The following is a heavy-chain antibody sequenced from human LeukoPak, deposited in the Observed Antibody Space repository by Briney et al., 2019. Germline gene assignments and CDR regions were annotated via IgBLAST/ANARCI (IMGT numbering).Heavy chain of an antibody. CDR2: INPSGGST. CDR3: ARDPQYSSSWEYYFDY. Sequence: EASVKVSCKASGYTFTSYYMHWVRQAPGQGLEWTGIINPSGGSTSYAQKFQGRVTMTRDTSTSTVYMELSSLRSEDTAVYYCARDPQYSSSWEYYFDYWGQGTLVTVSS. V-gene: IGHV1-46*01. D-gene: IGHD6-6*01. J-gene: IGHJ4*02. CDR1: GYTFTSYY.